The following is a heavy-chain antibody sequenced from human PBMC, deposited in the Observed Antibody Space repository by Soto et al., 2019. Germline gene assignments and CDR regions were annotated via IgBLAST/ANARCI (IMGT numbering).Heavy chain of an antibody. D-gene: IGHD2-2*01. CDR2: IYYSGST. CDR3: ARLGYCISTSCYLQP. Sequence: QLQLQESGPGLVKPSETLSLTCTVSGGSISSSSYYWGWIRQPPGKGLEWIGSIYYSGSTYYNPSLKSRVTISVDTSKNQFSLKLNSVTAADTDVYYCARLGYCISTSCYLQPWGQGTLVTVSS. J-gene: IGHJ5*02. CDR1: GGSISSSSYY. V-gene: IGHV4-39*01.